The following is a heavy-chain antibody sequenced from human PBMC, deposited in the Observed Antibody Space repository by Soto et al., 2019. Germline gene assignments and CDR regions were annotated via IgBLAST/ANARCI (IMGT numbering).Heavy chain of an antibody. V-gene: IGHV4-4*07. CDR1: GGSLSSYY. CDR2: IYTSGST. J-gene: IGHJ5*02. D-gene: IGHD3-22*01. Sequence: PSETLSLTCTVSGGSLSSYYWSWIRQPAGKGLEWIGRIYTSGSTNYNPSLKSRVTTSVDTSKNQFSPKLSSVTAADAAVYYCARERPEYYDSSGYYYVPRWFDPWGQGTLVTVSS. CDR3: ARERPEYYDSSGYYYVPRWFDP.